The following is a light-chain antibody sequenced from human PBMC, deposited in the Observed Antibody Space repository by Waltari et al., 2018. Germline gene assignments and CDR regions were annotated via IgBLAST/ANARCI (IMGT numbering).Light chain of an antibody. Sequence: EIVFTQSPATLSLSPGDRATLSCRASQSVSSNLAWYQQKPGQAPRLLIYGASNRATGIPDRFSGSGSGTDFTLTISSLEPEDFAVYYCQQYNNWPLTFGGGTKVEIK. CDR1: QSVSSN. V-gene: IGKV3-15*01. J-gene: IGKJ4*01. CDR2: GAS. CDR3: QQYNNWPLT.